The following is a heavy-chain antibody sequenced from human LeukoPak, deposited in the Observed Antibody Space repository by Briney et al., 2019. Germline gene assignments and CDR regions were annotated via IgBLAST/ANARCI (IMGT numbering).Heavy chain of an antibody. V-gene: IGHV3-21*01. CDR2: ISSSSSYI. Sequence: GGSLRLSCAASGFTFSSYSMNWVRQAPGKGLEWVSSISSSSSYIYYADSVKGRFTISRDNAKNSLYLQMNSLRAEDTAVYYCARGVLPPYSSSWYVDYWGQGTLVTVSS. CDR3: ARGVLPPYSSSWYVDY. J-gene: IGHJ4*02. D-gene: IGHD6-13*01. CDR1: GFTFSSYS.